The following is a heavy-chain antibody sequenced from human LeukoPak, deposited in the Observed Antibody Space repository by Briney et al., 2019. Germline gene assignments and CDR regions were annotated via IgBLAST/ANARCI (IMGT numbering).Heavy chain of an antibody. Sequence: SGTVSLTCAVSGGSISSSNWWSWVRQPPGKGLEWIGENNHSGGTNYNPSLKSRVTISVDTSKSQFSLKLSSVTAADTAMYYRATRDVWGQGTTVTVSS. CDR1: GGSISSSNW. CDR3: ATRDV. J-gene: IGHJ6*02. V-gene: IGHV4-4*02. CDR2: NNHSGGT.